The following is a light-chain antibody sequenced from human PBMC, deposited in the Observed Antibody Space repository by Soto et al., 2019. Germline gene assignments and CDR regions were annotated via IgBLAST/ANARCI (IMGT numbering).Light chain of an antibody. CDR3: QQYNNWPIT. CDR2: GAS. Sequence: EIVMTQSPATLSVSPGERATLSCRASQSVSSNLAWYQQKPGQAPRLLIYGASIRATGIPARFSGSGSGTEITLTICSLQSEDFAVYYCQQYNNWPITFGQGTRLEIK. V-gene: IGKV3D-15*01. J-gene: IGKJ5*01. CDR1: QSVSSN.